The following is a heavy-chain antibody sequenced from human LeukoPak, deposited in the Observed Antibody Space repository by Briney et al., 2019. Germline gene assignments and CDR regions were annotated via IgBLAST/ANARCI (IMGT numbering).Heavy chain of an antibody. Sequence: GGSLRLSCAASGFTFSSYAMSWVRQAPGKGLEWVSAISGSGGSTYYADSVKGRFTISRDNSKNTLYLQMNSLRAEDTAVYYCAETGRAMIVRSDAFDIWGQGTMVTVSS. D-gene: IGHD3-22*01. CDR1: GFTFSSYA. CDR2: ISGSGGST. V-gene: IGHV3-23*01. J-gene: IGHJ3*02. CDR3: AETGRAMIVRSDAFDI.